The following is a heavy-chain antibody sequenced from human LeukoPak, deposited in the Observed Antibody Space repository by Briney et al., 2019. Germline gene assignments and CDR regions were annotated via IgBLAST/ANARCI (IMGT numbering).Heavy chain of an antibody. D-gene: IGHD2-2*01. V-gene: IGHV1-69*05. CDR2: IIPIFGTA. J-gene: IGHJ6*03. CDR3: AGVVVPAAMRYYYYYMDV. CDR1: GGTFSRYA. Sequence: SVKVSCKASGGTFSRYAISLVRQAPGQGLEWMGGIIPIFGTANYAQKFQGRVTITTDESTSTAYMELSSLRSEDTAVYYCAGVVVPAAMRYYYYYMDVWGKGTTVTVSS.